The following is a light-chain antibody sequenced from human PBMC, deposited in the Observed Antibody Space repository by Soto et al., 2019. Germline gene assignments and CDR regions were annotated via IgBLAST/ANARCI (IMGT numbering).Light chain of an antibody. Sequence: QAVLTQPASVSGSPGQSITISCTGTNSDVGGYNYVSWYQQHPGKAPKLMIYDVSNRPSGVSNRFSGSKSGNTASLTISGLQAEDEGDYYCSSYISSSTLDVFGTGTKLTVL. CDR3: SSYISSSTLDV. CDR2: DVS. J-gene: IGLJ1*01. CDR1: NSDVGGYNY. V-gene: IGLV2-14*01.